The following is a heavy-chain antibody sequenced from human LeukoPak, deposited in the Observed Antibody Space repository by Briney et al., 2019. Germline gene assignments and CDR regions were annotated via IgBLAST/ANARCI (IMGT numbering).Heavy chain of an antibody. V-gene: IGHV1-46*01. J-gene: IGHJ3*02. CDR3: AKDGGGDRGVYDAFDI. Sequence: ASVKVSCKASGYTFTSYYMHWVRQAPGQGLEWMEIINPSGGSTSYAQKFQGRLTMARDTSTSTVYMELSSLRSEDTAVYYCAKDGGGDRGVYDAFDIWGQGTMVTASS. CDR2: INPSGGST. CDR1: GYTFTSYY. D-gene: IGHD2-21*01.